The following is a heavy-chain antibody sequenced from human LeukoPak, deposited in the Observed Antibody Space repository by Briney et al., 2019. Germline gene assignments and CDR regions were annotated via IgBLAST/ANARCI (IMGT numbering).Heavy chain of an antibody. J-gene: IGHJ3*02. Sequence: SETLSLTCTVSGYSISSGYYWAWIRQPPGKGLEWIGSIHYSGSTYYNPSLQSRVTISIDTSKNQFSLKLRFVTAADTAVYYCARDGYDSSGYFAFDIWGQGTMVTVSS. CDR3: ARDGYDSSGYFAFDI. CDR2: IHYSGST. D-gene: IGHD3-22*01. CDR1: GYSISSGYY. V-gene: IGHV4-38-2*02.